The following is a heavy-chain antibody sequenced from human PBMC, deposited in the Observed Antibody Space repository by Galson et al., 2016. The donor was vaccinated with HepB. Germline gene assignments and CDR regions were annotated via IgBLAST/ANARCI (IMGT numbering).Heavy chain of an antibody. Sequence: SVKVSCKASGYPFENFIITWLRQAPGQGLEWMGWISGYNGYTNYARRLQARVTMTADTSTNTTFMELRSLTSDDTAIYYCARHGQRVAPRDWYFDLWGRGTLVTVSS. D-gene: IGHD6-6*01. V-gene: IGHV1-18*01. CDR3: ARHGQRVAPRDWYFDL. J-gene: IGHJ2*01. CDR2: ISGYNGYT. CDR1: GYPFENFI.